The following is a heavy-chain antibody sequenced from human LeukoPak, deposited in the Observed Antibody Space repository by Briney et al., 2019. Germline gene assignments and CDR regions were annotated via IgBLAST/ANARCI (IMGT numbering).Heavy chain of an antibody. CDR3: ARVWESIAGYYFDY. CDR2: IIPIFGTA. D-gene: IGHD1-26*01. V-gene: IGHV1-69*01. Sequence: SVKVSCKASGGTFSSYAISWVRQAPGQGLEWMGGIIPIFGTANYAQKFQGRVTVTADESTSTAYMELSSLRSEDTAVYYCARVWESIAGYYFDYWGQGTLVTVSS. J-gene: IGHJ4*02. CDR1: GGTFSSYA.